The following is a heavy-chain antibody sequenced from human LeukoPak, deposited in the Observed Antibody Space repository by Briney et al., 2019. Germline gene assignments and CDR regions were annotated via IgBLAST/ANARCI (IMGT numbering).Heavy chain of an antibody. CDR1: GGTFSSYA. D-gene: IGHD3-22*01. Sequence: SAKVSCKASGGTFSSYAISWVRQAPGQGLEWMGGIIPIFGTANYAQKFQGRVTITADESTSTAYMELSSLRSEDTAVYYCARAPGYYYDSSGYQLNTNYYYYGMDVWGQGTTVTVSS. CDR3: ARAPGYYYDSSGYQLNTNYYYYGMDV. J-gene: IGHJ6*02. CDR2: IIPIFGTA. V-gene: IGHV1-69*13.